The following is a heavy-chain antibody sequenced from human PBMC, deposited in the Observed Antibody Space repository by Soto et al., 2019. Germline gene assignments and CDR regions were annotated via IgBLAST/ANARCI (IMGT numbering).Heavy chain of an antibody. J-gene: IGHJ5*02. D-gene: IGHD6-13*01. CDR3: ARGYSTSWSRGQASCVP. CDR1: GGSISSYY. CDR2: TYYSGST. Sequence: SETLSLTCTVSGGSISSYYWSWIRQPPGNGLEWIGYTYYSGSTNYNPSLKSRVTISVDTSKNQFSLKLSSVTAAETAAYYCARGYSTSWSRGQASCVPWGQGTLVTFSS. V-gene: IGHV4-59*01.